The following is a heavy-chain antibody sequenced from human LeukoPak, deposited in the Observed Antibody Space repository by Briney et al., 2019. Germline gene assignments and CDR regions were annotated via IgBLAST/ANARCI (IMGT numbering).Heavy chain of an antibody. CDR1: GFTFSSYA. CDR3: ARDPVGYYFDY. CDR2: ISYDGSNK. V-gene: IGHV3-30*04. D-gene: IGHD1-26*01. J-gene: IGHJ4*02. Sequence: GGSLRLSCAASGFTFSSYAMHWVRQAPGKGLEWVAVISYDGSNKYYADPVKGRFTISRDNSKNTLYLQMNSLRAEDTAVYYCARDPVGYYFDYWGQGTLVTVSS.